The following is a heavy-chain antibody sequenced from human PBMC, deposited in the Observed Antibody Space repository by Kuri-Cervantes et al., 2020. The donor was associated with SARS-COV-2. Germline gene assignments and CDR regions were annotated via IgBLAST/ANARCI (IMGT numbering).Heavy chain of an antibody. CDR2: FDPEDGET. CDR1: GYTLTELS. V-gene: IGHV1-24*01. Sequence: ASVKVSCKVSGYTLTELSMHWVRQAPGKGLEWMGGFDPEDGETIHAQKFQGRVTMTEDTSTDTAYMELSSLRSEDTAVYYCARGGEQWLVLGNWFDPWGQGTLVTVSS. J-gene: IGHJ5*02. D-gene: IGHD6-19*01. CDR3: ARGGEQWLVLGNWFDP.